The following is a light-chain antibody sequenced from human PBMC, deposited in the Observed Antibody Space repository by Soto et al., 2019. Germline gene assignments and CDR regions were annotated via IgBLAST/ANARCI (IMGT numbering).Light chain of an antibody. CDR1: SSNIGNNY. V-gene: IGLV1-47*01. Sequence: QSVLTQPPSASGTPGQRVTISCSGSSSNIGNNYVYWYQQPPGTAPKLLIYRSNQRPSGVPDRFSGSKSGTSASLAISGLRSEDEADYYCATWDDSLSAGVFGGGTKLTVL. CDR2: RSN. J-gene: IGLJ2*01. CDR3: ATWDDSLSAGV.